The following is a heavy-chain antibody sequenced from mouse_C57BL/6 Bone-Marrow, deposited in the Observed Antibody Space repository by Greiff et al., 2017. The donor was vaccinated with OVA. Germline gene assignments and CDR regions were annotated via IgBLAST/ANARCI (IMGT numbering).Heavy chain of an antibody. V-gene: IGHV5-6*01. J-gene: IGHJ1*03. Sequence: GFTFSSYGMSWVRQTPDKRLEWVATISSGGSYTYYPDSVKGRFTISRDNDKNNPSLQMSSLKSEDTAMYYCAGHAGIYLLWCFDVGGTGTTVTVSS. CDR1: GFTFSSYG. D-gene: IGHD2-3*01. CDR3: AGHAGIYLLWCFDV. CDR2: ISSGGSYT.